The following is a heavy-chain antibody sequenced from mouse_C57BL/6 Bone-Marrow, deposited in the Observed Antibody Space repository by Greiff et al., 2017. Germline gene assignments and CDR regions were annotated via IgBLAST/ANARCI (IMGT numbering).Heavy chain of an antibody. CDR2: INPSTGGT. J-gene: IGHJ4*01. CDR3: ARWGY. CDR1: GYSFTGYY. Sequence: EVKLMESGPELVKPGASVKISCKASGYSFTGYYMNWVKQSPEKSLEWIGEINPSTGGTTYNQKFKAKATLTVDKSSSTAYMQLKSLTSEDSAVYYCARWGYWGQGTSVTVSS. V-gene: IGHV1-42*01.